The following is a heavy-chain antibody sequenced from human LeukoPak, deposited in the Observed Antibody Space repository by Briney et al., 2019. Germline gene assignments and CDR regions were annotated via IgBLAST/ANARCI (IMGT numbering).Heavy chain of an antibody. J-gene: IGHJ4*02. V-gene: IGHV3-64*01. CDR2: ISSNGGST. D-gene: IGHD6-19*01. CDR1: GFTFSSYA. CDR3: ARAPLVGPSGWSSQDY. Sequence: GGSLRLSCAASGFTFSSYAMHWVRQAPGKGLEYVSAISSNGGSTYYANSVKGRFTISRDNSKNTLYLQMGSLRGEDMAVYYCARAPLVGPSGWSSQDYWGQGTLVIVSS.